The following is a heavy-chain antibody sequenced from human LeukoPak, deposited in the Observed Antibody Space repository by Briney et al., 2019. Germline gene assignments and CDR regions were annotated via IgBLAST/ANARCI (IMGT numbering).Heavy chain of an antibody. CDR3: AKDDRSGGDAGRSEY. D-gene: IGHD2-21*02. J-gene: IGHJ4*02. Sequence: PGGSLRLSCAASGFTFSSYAMSWVRQAPGKGLEWVSGISGSGSSTYYVDSVKGRFTISGGNSKNTLYLQMNSLRAEDTAVYYCAKDDRSGGDAGRSEYWGQGTLVTVSS. CDR2: ISGSGSST. V-gene: IGHV3-23*01. CDR1: GFTFSSYA.